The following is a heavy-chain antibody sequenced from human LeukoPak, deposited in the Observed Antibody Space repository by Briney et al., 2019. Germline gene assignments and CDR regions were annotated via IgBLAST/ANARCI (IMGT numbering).Heavy chain of an antibody. Sequence: ASVKVSCKASGYTFTDYYMHWVQQAPGKGLEWMGRVDPEDGETIYAEKFQGRVTITADTSTDTAYMELSSLRSEDTAVYYCATDPLSIVVDTIDYWGQGTLVTVSS. CDR3: ATDPLSIVVDTIDY. D-gene: IGHD1-26*01. CDR2: VDPEDGET. V-gene: IGHV1-69-2*01. J-gene: IGHJ4*02. CDR1: GYTFTDYY.